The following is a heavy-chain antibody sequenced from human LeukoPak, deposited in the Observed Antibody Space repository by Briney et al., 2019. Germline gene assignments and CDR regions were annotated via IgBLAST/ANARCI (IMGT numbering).Heavy chain of an antibody. CDR3: ARGGADYYDSSGYRNWYFDL. CDR2: IYYSGST. Sequence: SETLSLTCTVSGGSISSYYWSWIRQPPGKGLEWIGYIYYSGSTNYNPSLKSRVTISVDTSKNQFSLKLSSVTAADTAVYYCARGGADYYDSSGYRNWYFDLWGRGTLVTVSS. D-gene: IGHD3-22*01. J-gene: IGHJ2*01. CDR1: GGSISSYY. V-gene: IGHV4-59*01.